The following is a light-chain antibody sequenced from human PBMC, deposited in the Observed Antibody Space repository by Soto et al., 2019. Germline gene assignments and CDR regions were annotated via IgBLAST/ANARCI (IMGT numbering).Light chain of an antibody. CDR1: SSDVGGYNY. J-gene: IGLJ2*01. CDR2: EVS. Sequence: QSALTQPPSASGSPGQSVTISCTGTSSDVGGYNYVSWYQQHPGKAPKLMIYEVSQRPSGVPDRFSGSTSGNTASLTVSGRQAEDEADYYCSSYAGSNIVIFGGGTQLTVL. V-gene: IGLV2-8*01. CDR3: SSYAGSNIVI.